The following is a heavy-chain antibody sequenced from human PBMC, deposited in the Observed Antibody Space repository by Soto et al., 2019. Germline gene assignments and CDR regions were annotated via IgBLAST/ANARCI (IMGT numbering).Heavy chain of an antibody. D-gene: IGHD3-3*01. Sequence: SETLSLTCAVYGGSFSGYYWSWIRQPPGKGLEWIGEINHSGSTNYNPSLKSRVTISVDTSKNQFSLKLSSVTAADTAVYYCARGVKVAITIFGVVSHWYFDLWGRGTLVTVSS. CDR2: INHSGST. J-gene: IGHJ2*01. V-gene: IGHV4-34*01. CDR1: GGSFSGYY. CDR3: ARGVKVAITIFGVVSHWYFDL.